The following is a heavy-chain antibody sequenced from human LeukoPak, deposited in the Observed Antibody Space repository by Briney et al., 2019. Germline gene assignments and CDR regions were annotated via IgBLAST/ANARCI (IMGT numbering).Heavy chain of an antibody. CDR3: ARGPPAGYTYYYGSGSYLL. CDR1: GYTFTSYD. V-gene: IGHV1-8*01. D-gene: IGHD3-10*01. J-gene: IGHJ4*02. Sequence: ASVKVSCKASGYTFTSYDINWVRQATGQGLEWMGWMNPNSGNTGYAQKFQGRVTMTRNTSISTAYMELSSLRSEDTAVYYCARGPPAGYTYYYGSGSYLLWGQETLVTVSS. CDR2: MNPNSGNT.